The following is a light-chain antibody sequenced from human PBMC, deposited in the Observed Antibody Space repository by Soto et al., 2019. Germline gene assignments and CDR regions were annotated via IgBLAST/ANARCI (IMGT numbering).Light chain of an antibody. CDR3: QQANSFPLT. J-gene: IGKJ3*01. CDR2: SAS. Sequence: DIQMPQSPSSVSASVGDRATISCRASQGISSWLAWYQQKPGKAPSLLIYSASTLHSGVPSRFSGSGSGTDFTLTISSMQPEDFATYYCQQANSFPLTFGPGTKVDIK. V-gene: IGKV1-12*01. CDR1: QGISSW.